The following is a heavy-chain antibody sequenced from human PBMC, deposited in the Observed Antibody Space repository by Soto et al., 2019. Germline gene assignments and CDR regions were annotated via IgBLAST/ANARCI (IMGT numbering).Heavy chain of an antibody. Sequence: GGSLRLSCAASGCTFGSFAMRWVRQAPGKGLEWVALIWYDGSNKYYADSVKGRFTISRDNSNNALYMEMNSLRVEDTAVYYCARDSSGWYGGADYWGQGTLVTVSS. V-gene: IGHV3-33*01. CDR2: IWYDGSNK. D-gene: IGHD6-19*01. CDR3: ARDSSGWYGGADY. CDR1: GCTFGSFA. J-gene: IGHJ4*02.